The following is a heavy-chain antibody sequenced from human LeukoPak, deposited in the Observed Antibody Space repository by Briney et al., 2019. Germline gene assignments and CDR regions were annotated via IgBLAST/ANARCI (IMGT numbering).Heavy chain of an antibody. D-gene: IGHD6-13*01. Sequence: GGSLRLSCAASGFTFSSYGMSWVRQAPGKGLEWVSAIGGRDGSTYYADSVKGRFTISRDNSKNTLYVQMNSLRAEDTAVYYCAKGSSSSRPYYFDYWGQGTLVTVSS. CDR1: GFTFSSYG. V-gene: IGHV3-23*01. J-gene: IGHJ4*02. CDR3: AKGSSSSRPYYFDY. CDR2: IGGRDGST.